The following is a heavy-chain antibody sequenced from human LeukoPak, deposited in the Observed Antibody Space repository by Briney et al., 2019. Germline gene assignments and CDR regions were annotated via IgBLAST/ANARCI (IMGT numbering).Heavy chain of an antibody. CDR1: GFTFSSYG. CDR2: ISGSGGST. CDR3: AKSYNYDTSGPKFFQH. V-gene: IGHV3-23*01. Sequence: GGSLRLSCAASGFTFSSYGMSWVRQAPGKGLEWVSGISGSGGSTYYADSVKGRFTISRDNSKNTLYLRMNSLRAEDTAVYYCAKSYNYDTSGPKFFQHWGQGTLVTVSS. D-gene: IGHD3-22*01. J-gene: IGHJ1*01.